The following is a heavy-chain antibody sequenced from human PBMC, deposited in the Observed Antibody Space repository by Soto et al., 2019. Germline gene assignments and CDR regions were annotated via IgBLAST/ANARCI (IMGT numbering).Heavy chain of an antibody. CDR3: ASYRFYDDGSGYYEY. J-gene: IGHJ4*02. D-gene: IGHD3-22*01. CDR1: GGTFSNYA. V-gene: IGHV1-69*04. CDR2: IIPVLGTA. Sequence: SVKVSCKASGGTFSNYAITWVRQAPGQGLEWLGRIIPVLGTANYAQKFQGRVTITADKSTSTAYMELSSLRYNDTAMYYCASYRFYDDGSGYYEYWGQGTLVTVSS.